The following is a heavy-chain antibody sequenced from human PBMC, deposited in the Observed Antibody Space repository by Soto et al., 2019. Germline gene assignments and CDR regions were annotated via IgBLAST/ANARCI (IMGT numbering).Heavy chain of an antibody. Sequence: QVQLVESGGGLVKPGGSLRLSCAASGFTFSDDYMSWIRQAPGKGLEWVSYISSSSSYTNYADSVKGRFTISRDNAKNSLYLQMNSLRAEDTAVYYCARDAEQQLVHWFDPWGQGTLVTVSS. D-gene: IGHD6-13*01. J-gene: IGHJ5*02. V-gene: IGHV3-11*06. CDR1: GFTFSDDY. CDR3: ARDAEQQLVHWFDP. CDR2: ISSSSSYT.